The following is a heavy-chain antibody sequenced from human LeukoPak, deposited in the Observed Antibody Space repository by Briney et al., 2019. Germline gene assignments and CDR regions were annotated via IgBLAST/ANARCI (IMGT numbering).Heavy chain of an antibody. V-gene: IGHV4-39*07. D-gene: IGHD5-12*01. CDR3: AREPYEGLDY. J-gene: IGHJ4*02. CDR1: GGSISSSSYY. Sequence: PSETLSLTCTVSGGSISSSSYYWGWIRQPPGKGLEWIGSIYYSGSTYYNPSLKSRVTISVDTSKNQFSLKLSSVTAADTAVYYCAREPYEGLDYWGQGTLVTVSS. CDR2: IYYSGST.